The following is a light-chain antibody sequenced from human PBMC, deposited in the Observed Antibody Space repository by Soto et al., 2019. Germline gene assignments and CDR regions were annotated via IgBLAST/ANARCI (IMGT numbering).Light chain of an antibody. V-gene: IGLV4-60*03. J-gene: IGLJ2*01. CDR3: ETWDSNPHVV. Sequence: QPVLTQSSSASASLGSSVKLTCTLSSGHSSYIIAWHQQQPGMAPRYLMKLEGSGSYNKGSGVPDRFSGSSSGADRYLTISNLQSEDETDYYCETWDSNPHVVFGGGTKVTVL. CDR1: SGHSSYI. CDR2: LEGSGSY.